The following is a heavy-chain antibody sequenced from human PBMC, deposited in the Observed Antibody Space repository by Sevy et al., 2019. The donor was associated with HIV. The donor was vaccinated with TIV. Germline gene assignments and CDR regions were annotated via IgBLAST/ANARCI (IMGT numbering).Heavy chain of an antibody. CDR2: INEDGTEK. CDR3: ARDVAAGDF. D-gene: IGHD2-21*01. Sequence: GGSLRLSCAASGFTFTRYWMTWVRQSPGKGLQWLGKINEDGTEKYYRDSVRGRFTISRDNAKKSLHLQMNSLRVDDTGVYYCARDVAAGDFWGQGTLVTVSS. CDR1: GFTFTRYW. J-gene: IGHJ4*02. V-gene: IGHV3-7*01.